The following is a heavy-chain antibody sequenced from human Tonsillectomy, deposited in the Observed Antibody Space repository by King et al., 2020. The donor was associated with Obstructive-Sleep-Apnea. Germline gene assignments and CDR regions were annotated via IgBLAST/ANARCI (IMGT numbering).Heavy chain of an antibody. V-gene: IGHV3-30*02. J-gene: IGHJ6*02. D-gene: IGHD4-17*01. CDR1: GFTFSSYG. CDR2: IRYDGSNK. CDR3: AKDQHDYEYYYGMDV. Sequence: VQLVESGGGVVQPGRSLRLSCAASGFTFSSYGMHWVRQAPGKGLEWVAFIRYDGSNKYYAYSVKGRFTISRDNSKNTLYLQMNSLRAEDTAVYYCAKDQHDYEYYYGMDVWAKGPRSPSP.